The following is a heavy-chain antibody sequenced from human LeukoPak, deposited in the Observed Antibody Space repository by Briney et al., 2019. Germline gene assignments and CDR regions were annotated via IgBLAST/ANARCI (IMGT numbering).Heavy chain of an antibody. Sequence: ASVTVSCKASGYTFTGYYMHWVRQAPGQGLEWMGWINPNSGGTNYAQKFQGRITMTRDTSISTAYMELSSLTSVDTAVYYCARKKLEVVATYDYWGQGTLVTVSS. CDR2: INPNSGGT. CDR1: GYTFTGYY. CDR3: ARKKLEVVATYDY. V-gene: IGHV1-2*02. D-gene: IGHD2-15*01. J-gene: IGHJ4*02.